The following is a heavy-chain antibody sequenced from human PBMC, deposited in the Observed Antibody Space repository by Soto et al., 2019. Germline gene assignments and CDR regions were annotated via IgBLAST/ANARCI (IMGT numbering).Heavy chain of an antibody. V-gene: IGHV3-33*01. J-gene: IGHJ6*02. D-gene: IGHD2-15*01. CDR2: IWYDGSNK. Sequence: GGSLRLSCAASGFTFSSYGMHWVRQAPGKGLEWVAVIWYDGSNKYYADSVKGRFTISRDNSKNTLYLQMNSLRAEDTGVYYCARDPGYCSGGSCYYYGMDVWGQGTTVTVSS. CDR1: GFTFSSYG. CDR3: ARDPGYCSGGSCYYYGMDV.